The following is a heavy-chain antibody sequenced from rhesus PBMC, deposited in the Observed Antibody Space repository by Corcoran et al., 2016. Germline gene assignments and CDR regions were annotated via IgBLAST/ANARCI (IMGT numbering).Heavy chain of an antibody. V-gene: IGHV4-76*01. CDR1: GGSISSGYD. CDR3: ARGDSSGWYRGWVDY. CDR2: IYGSSGNT. Sequence: QVQLQESGPGVVKPSETLSLTCAVSGGSISSGYDWSWIRQPPGKGLEWIGYIYGSSGNTNYNPSLKNRVTISQGASKNQFSLKLSSVTAADTAVYYCARGDSSGWYRGWVDYWGQGVLVTVSS. J-gene: IGHJ4*01. D-gene: IGHD6-31*01.